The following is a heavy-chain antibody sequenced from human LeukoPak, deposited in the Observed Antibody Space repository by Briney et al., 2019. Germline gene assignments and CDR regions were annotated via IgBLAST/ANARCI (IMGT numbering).Heavy chain of an antibody. CDR3: ARDDSNGIDY. Sequence: PGGSLRLSCAASAFTFSYYWMYWVRHGPGQGLVSVSRISSDGGSTTYADSVKGRFTISRDNAKNTLYLQMHSLRVEDTGIYYCARDDSNGIDYWGQGTLVTVSS. J-gene: IGHJ4*02. CDR2: ISSDGGST. D-gene: IGHD6-19*01. V-gene: IGHV3-74*01. CDR1: AFTFSYYW.